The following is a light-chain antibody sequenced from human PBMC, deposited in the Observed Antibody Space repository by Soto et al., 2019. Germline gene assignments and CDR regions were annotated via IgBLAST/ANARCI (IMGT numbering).Light chain of an antibody. CDR2: EVN. V-gene: IGLV2-14*01. J-gene: IGLJ1*01. Sequence: QSVLIQPASVSGSPGQSITISCTGTSRDVGGSNYVSWYQHHPHRAPKLLIYEVNDRPPGVSSRFSGSKSGNTASLTISGLQAEDEADYYCSSYTSSNTLEVFGVGTKVTVL. CDR3: SSYTSSNTLEV. CDR1: SRDVGGSNY.